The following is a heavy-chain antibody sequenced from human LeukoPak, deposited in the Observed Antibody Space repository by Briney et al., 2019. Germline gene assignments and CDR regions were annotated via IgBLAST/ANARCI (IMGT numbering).Heavy chain of an antibody. CDR3: ARHIQYCSSTSCYGDWFDP. CDR1: GYRFTSYW. V-gene: IGHV5-10-1*01. J-gene: IGHJ5*02. D-gene: IGHD2-2*01. CDR2: FDPSDSYT. Sequence: GESLKISCKGSGYRFTSYWISWVRLMPGKGLEWMGRFDPSDSYTNYSPSFQGHVTISADKSISTAYLQWSSLKASDTAMYYCARHIQYCSSTSCYGDWFDPWGQGTLVTVSS.